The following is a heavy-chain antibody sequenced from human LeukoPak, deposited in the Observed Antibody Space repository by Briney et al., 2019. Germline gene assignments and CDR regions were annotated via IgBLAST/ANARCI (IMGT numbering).Heavy chain of an antibody. D-gene: IGHD3-16*01. Sequence: GGSLRLSCAASGFTFSGYYMSWIRQAPGKGLEWVSYISSSGSTIYYADSVKGRFTISRDNAKNSLYLQMNSLRAEDTAVYYCARDTSVGDSHIDYWGQGTLVTVSS. V-gene: IGHV3-11*04. CDR1: GFTFSGYY. CDR3: ARDTSVGDSHIDY. J-gene: IGHJ4*02. CDR2: ISSSGSTI.